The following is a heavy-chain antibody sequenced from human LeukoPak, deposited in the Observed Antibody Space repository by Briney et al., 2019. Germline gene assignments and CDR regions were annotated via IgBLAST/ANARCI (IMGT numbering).Heavy chain of an antibody. CDR1: GGSISSTC. V-gene: IGHV4-59*01. CDR3: ARSHSSGWSKFDP. Sequence: PSETLSLTCTVSGGSISSTCWSWIRQPPGKGLEWIGLISKSASAKYNPSLESRVTISMDTSKNQFSLRLSSVTAADTAVYYCARSHSSGWSKFDPWGQGTVVTISS. CDR2: ISKSASA. D-gene: IGHD6-19*01. J-gene: IGHJ5*02.